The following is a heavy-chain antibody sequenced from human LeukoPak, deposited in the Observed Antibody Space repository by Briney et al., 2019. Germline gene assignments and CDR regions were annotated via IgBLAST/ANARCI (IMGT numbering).Heavy chain of an antibody. Sequence: PEASVKVSCKASGYTFTDYYMHWVRQAPGQELEWMGWINPNSGATDYAQKFQGRDTMTSDTSISTAYMEVRSLRSDDTAVYYCERETCTTAGGTISFQQWGQGPLVPFS. CDR1: GYTFTDYY. D-gene: IGHD6-13*01. V-gene: IGHV1-2*02. J-gene: IGHJ1*01. CDR2: INPNSGAT. CDR3: ERETCTTAGGTISFQQ.